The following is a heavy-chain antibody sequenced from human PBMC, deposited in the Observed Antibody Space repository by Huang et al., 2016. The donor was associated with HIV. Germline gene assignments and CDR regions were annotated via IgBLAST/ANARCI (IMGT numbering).Heavy chain of an antibody. D-gene: IGHD3-10*01. V-gene: IGHV4-34*02. CDR3: ARVPTPSYYDPWNISPAHEDVYYYNMDV. CDR1: GESFNNYY. CDR2: INHSGTA. Sequence: QVQLQQWGAGVLKPSETLSLTCAVYGESFNNYYWSWVRQLPGRRLEWIGEINHSGTAHYNPAMKTRVTMSVDPSKKQVSLRLASGTAADTAVYYCARVPTPSYYDPWNISPAHEDVYYYNMDVWGQGTTVIVSS. J-gene: IGHJ6*02.